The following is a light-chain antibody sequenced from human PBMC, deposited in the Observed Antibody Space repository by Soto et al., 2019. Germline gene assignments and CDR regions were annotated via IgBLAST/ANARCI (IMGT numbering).Light chain of an antibody. CDR3: QQYGSSSYT. J-gene: IGKJ2*01. CDR1: QSVSSTY. V-gene: IGKV3-20*01. Sequence: EIVLTQSPGTLSLSPVERATLSCRASQSVSSTYLAWYQQNPGQAPRLLIYGASSRAPGIPDRFSGSGSGKDFTLTISRLEPEDFAVYFCQQYGSSSYTFGQGTKLEIK. CDR2: GAS.